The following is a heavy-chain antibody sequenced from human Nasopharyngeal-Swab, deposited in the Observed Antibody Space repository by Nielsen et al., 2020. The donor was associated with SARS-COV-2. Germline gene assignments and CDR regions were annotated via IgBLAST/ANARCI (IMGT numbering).Heavy chain of an antibody. CDR2: IYTSGST. D-gene: IGHD3-3*01. Sequence: SETLSLTCTVSGVSISSGSNYWSWIRQPAGKGLEWIGRIYTSGSTNSNPSLKSRVTISVDTSKNQFSLKLNSVTAADTAVYYCARGTTFPIFGVADAFDIWGQGTMVTVSS. V-gene: IGHV4-61*02. J-gene: IGHJ3*02. CDR1: GVSISSGSNY. CDR3: ARGTTFPIFGVADAFDI.